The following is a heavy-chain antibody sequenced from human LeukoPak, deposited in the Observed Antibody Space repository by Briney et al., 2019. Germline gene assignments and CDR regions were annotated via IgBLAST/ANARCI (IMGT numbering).Heavy chain of an antibody. CDR2: IIPIFGTA. V-gene: IGHV1-69*13. Sequence: ASVKVSCKASGYTFTSYGISWVRQAPGQGLEWMGGIIPIFGTANYAQKFQGRVTITADESTSTAYMELSSLRSEDTAVYYCTEGYDSSDSSGYWGQGTLSPSPQ. J-gene: IGHJ4*02. CDR1: GYTFTSYG. CDR3: TEGYDSSDSSGY. D-gene: IGHD3-22*01.